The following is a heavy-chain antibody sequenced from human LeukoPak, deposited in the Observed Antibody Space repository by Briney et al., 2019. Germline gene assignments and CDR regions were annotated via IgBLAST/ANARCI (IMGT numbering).Heavy chain of an antibody. Sequence: PGGSLRLSCAASGFTFSSYWMSWVRQAPGKGLEWVANIKQDGSEKYYVDSVKGRFTISRDNAKNSLYLQMNSLRAEDTAVYYCASVTIFGVVTPPYFRYWGQGTLVTVSS. CDR3: ASVTIFGVVTPPYFRY. J-gene: IGHJ4*02. D-gene: IGHD3-3*01. CDR2: IKQDGSEK. CDR1: GFTFSSYW. V-gene: IGHV3-7*01.